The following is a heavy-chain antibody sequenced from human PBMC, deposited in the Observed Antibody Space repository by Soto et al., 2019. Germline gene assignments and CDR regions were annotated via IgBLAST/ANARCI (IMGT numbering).Heavy chain of an antibody. CDR2: ILGRDDTT. CDR3: TKGAWLDY. V-gene: IGHV3-23*01. D-gene: IGHD5-12*01. CDR1: GFSFNTFD. Sequence: EVQVLESGGDLVEPGGSLRLSCAASGFSFNTFDMSWVRQAPGKGLEWVSVILGRDDTTYYAVSVKGRFTISRDTFKNTLHLQMNSLRVEDTALYFCTKGAWLDYWGQGTLVTVSS. J-gene: IGHJ4*02.